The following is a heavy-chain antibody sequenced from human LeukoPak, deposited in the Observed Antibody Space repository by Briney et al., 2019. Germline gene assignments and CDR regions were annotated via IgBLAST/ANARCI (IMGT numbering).Heavy chain of an antibody. CDR1: GFTFSSYR. V-gene: IGHV3-7*01. Sequence: GGSLRLSCAAPGFTFSSYRMSWVRQAPGKGLEWVANINQDGGEKYYVDSVKGRFTISRDNAKNSLYLQMNSLRAEDTAVYYCASIVVVIGTRSFDYWGQGSLVSVSS. J-gene: IGHJ4*02. D-gene: IGHD2-15*01. CDR3: ASIVVVIGTRSFDY. CDR2: INQDGGEK.